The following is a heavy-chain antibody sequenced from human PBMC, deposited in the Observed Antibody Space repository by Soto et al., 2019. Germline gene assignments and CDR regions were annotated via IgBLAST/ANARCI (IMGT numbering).Heavy chain of an antibody. Sequence: QVQLQESGPGLVKPSQTLSLTCTVSGGSISSGGYYWSWIRQHPGKGLEWIGYIYYSGSTYYNPSLKSRVTISVDTSKNQFSLKLSSVTAADTAVYYCARGNTAMADSFLDDYFDYWGQGTLVTVSS. CDR3: ARGNTAMADSFLDDYFDY. CDR1: GGSISSGGYY. J-gene: IGHJ4*02. V-gene: IGHV4-31*03. CDR2: IYYSGST. D-gene: IGHD5-18*01.